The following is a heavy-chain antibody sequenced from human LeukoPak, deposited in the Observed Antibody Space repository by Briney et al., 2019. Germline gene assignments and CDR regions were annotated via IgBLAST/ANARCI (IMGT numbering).Heavy chain of an antibody. CDR1: GDSVSSNSAA. CDR3: ARETSFRYYDIWSGWDY. J-gene: IGHJ4*02. CDR2: TFYRSKWYN. V-gene: IGHV6-1*01. D-gene: IGHD3-3*01. Sequence: PSQTLSLTCAISGDSVSSNSAAWNWIRQSPSRGLEWLGRTFYRSKWYNDYAVSVKSRITINPDTSKNQVSLQLNSVTPEDTAVYCCARETSFRYYDIWSGWDYWGQGTLVTVSS.